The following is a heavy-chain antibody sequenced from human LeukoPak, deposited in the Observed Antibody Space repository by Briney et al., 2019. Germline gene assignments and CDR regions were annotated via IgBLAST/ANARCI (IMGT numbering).Heavy chain of an antibody. V-gene: IGHV1-18*01. CDR3: ARYSGSYYPMDV. Sequence: ASVKVSCKASGYTFTSYGISWVRHAPGQGLEWMGWISAYNGNTNYAQKLQGRVTMTTDTSTSTAYMELGSLSSDDTAVYYCARYSGSYYPMDVWGQGTTVTVSS. D-gene: IGHD1-26*01. CDR2: ISAYNGNT. CDR1: GYTFTSYG. J-gene: IGHJ6*02.